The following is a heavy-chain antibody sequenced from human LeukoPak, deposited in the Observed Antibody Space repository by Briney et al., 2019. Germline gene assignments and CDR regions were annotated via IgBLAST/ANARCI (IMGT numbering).Heavy chain of an antibody. Sequence: GGSLRLSCAASGFTFSDYYMSWIRQAPGKGLEWVSYISSSSSTIYYADSVKGRFTISRDNAKNSLYLQMNSLRDEDTAVYYCAPLDLYYYDSSGWYWGQGTLVTVSS. CDR2: ISSSSSTI. CDR3: APLDLYYYDSSGWY. CDR1: GFTFSDYY. J-gene: IGHJ4*02. D-gene: IGHD3-22*01. V-gene: IGHV3-11*04.